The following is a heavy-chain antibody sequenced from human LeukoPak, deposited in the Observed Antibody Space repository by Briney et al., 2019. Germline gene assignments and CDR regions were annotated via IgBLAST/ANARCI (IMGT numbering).Heavy chain of an antibody. CDR3: APGGVGYYDFWSGYN. Sequence: SVKLSCKASGGTFSSYTISWVRQAPGQGLEWMGRIIPILGIANYAQKFQGRVTITADKSTSPAYMELSSLRSEDTAVYSCAPGGVGYYDFWSGYNWGQRTLVTVSS. V-gene: IGHV1-69*02. D-gene: IGHD3-3*01. J-gene: IGHJ4*02. CDR2: IIPILGIA. CDR1: GGTFSSYT.